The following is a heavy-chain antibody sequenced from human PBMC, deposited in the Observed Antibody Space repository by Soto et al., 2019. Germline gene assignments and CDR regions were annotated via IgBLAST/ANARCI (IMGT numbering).Heavy chain of an antibody. V-gene: IGHV4-34*01. D-gene: IGHD6-19*01. CDR2: INHSGST. Sequence: SETLSLTCAVYGGSFSGYYWSWIRQPPGKGLEWIGEINHSGSTNYNPSLKSRVTISVDTSKNQFSLKLSSVTAADTAVYYCARGRNSSGWTFDYWGQGTLVTVSS. J-gene: IGHJ4*02. CDR1: GGSFSGYY. CDR3: ARGRNSSGWTFDY.